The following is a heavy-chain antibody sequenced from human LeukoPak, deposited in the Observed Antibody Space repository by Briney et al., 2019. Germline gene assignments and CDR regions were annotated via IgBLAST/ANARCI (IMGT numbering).Heavy chain of an antibody. D-gene: IGHD4-17*01. J-gene: IGHJ4*02. CDR1: GFTFSSYA. CDR3: ARVLNDYGDYVIDY. CDR2: TSSSSGTI. V-gene: IGHV3-48*01. Sequence: GGSLRLSCAASGFTFSSYAMSWVRQAPGKGLEWVSYTSSSSGTIYYADSVKGRFTISRDNAKNSLYLQMNSLRAEDTAVYYCARVLNDYGDYVIDYLGQGTLVTVSS.